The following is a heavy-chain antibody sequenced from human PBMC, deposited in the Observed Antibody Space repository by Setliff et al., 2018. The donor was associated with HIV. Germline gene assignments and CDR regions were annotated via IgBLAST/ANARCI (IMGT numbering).Heavy chain of an antibody. V-gene: IGHV3-66*02. J-gene: IGHJ6*02. CDR2: IYSGGNT. CDR3: AREEVRSSFPYCGMDV. CDR1: GLTVSRNY. D-gene: IGHD3-3*01. Sequence: GSLRLSCAASGLTVSRNYMTWVRQAPGKGLEWVSVIYSGGNTYYADSGKGRFTISRDTAKNTVYLQMNSLRAEDTAVYYCAREEVRSSFPYCGMDVWGQGTTVTVSS.